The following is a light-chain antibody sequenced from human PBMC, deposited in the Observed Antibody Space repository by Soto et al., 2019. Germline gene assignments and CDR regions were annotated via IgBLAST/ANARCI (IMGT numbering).Light chain of an antibody. CDR1: QSISTY. J-gene: IGKJ4*01. Sequence: DIQMTQSPSSLSASVGDRVTITCRASQSISTYLNWYHQKPGKAPKLLIYAASSLQSGVPSRFSGSGSGTDFTLTISSLQPEDLGTYFCQQSYSSPLTVGGGTKVAIK. CDR3: QQSYSSPLT. V-gene: IGKV1-39*01. CDR2: AAS.